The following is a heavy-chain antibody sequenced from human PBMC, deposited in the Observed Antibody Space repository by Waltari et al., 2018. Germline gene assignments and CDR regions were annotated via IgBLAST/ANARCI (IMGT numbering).Heavy chain of an antibody. V-gene: IGHV4-39*01. CDR2: MYYSGTT. J-gene: IGHJ5*02. D-gene: IGHD5-12*01. Sequence: QLLLQESGPGLVTPSETLSLTCPVSGGSINRRSYYWGWVRQSPGKGPEWLGSMYYSGTTYYNPTLESRLTISGDTSKNQFSRRLSSVTAADTAVYYCARHWKRNGYRFDPWGQGTRVTVSS. CDR1: GGSINRRSYY. CDR3: ARHWKRNGYRFDP.